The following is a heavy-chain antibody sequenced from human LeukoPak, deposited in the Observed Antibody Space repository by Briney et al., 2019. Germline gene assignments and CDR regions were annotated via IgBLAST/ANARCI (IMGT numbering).Heavy chain of an antibody. J-gene: IGHJ4*02. CDR2: ISYDGSNK. Sequence: PGGSLRLSCAASGFTFSSYAMHWVRQAPGKGLEWVAVISYDGSNKYYADYVKGRFTISRDNSKNTLYLQMNSLRAEDTAVYYCARGGTTSGDYWGQGTLVTVSS. CDR1: GFTFSSYA. CDR3: ARGGTTSGDY. V-gene: IGHV3-30-3*01. D-gene: IGHD4-11*01.